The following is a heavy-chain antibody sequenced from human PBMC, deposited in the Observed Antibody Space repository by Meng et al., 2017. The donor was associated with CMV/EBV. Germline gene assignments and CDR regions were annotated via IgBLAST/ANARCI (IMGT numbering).Heavy chain of an antibody. D-gene: IGHD2-15*01. Sequence: QGQLVQYGAEVKAPGDSVNVSCKASGYTFTIYGISWVRQAPGQGLDSMGWISAYNSNTNYAQKLQGRVTMTTDTSTSTAYMELRSLRSDDTAVYYCARMEVGGGSCYSDYWGQGTLVTVSS. V-gene: IGHV1-18*01. CDR3: ARMEVGGGSCYSDY. CDR2: ISAYNSNT. J-gene: IGHJ4*02. CDR1: GYTFTIYG.